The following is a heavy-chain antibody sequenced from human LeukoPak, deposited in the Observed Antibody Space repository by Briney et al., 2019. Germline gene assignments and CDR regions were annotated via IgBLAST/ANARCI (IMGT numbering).Heavy chain of an antibody. J-gene: IGHJ5*02. V-gene: IGHV3-21*06. CDR2: ISSSSRYI. CDR1: GFTFRSYS. CDR3: ARERHSSFDP. D-gene: IGHD2-21*01. Sequence: PGGSLRLSCEASGFTFRSYSMNWVRQAPGKGLEWVSSISSSSRYIYYADSMKGRFTISRDNSKNSLYLQMNSLRAEDTAVYFCARERHSSFDPWGQGTLVAVSS.